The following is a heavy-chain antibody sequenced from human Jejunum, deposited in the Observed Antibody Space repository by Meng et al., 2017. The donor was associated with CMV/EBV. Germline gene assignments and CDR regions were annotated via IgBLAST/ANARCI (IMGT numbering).Heavy chain of an antibody. V-gene: IGHV1-18*04. Sequence: QVHLLQSGAEVKKPGASVKISCKTSGYTFTDHNIGWVRQAPGQGLEWVGWISLGNGQTVYGHKVQGRVTVTTGTSTSTAYMELRSLRSDDTAMYYCARDDWGFDYWGQGTLVTVSS. CDR3: ARDDWGFDY. D-gene: IGHD7-27*01. J-gene: IGHJ4*02. CDR2: ISLGNGQT. CDR1: GYTFTDHN.